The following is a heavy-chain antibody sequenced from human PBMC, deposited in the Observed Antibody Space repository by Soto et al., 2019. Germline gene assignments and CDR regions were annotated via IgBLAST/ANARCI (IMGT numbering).Heavy chain of an antibody. Sequence: SETLSLTCTVSGGSVSSGSYYWSWIRQPPGKGLEWIGYIYYSGSTNYNPSLKSRVTISVDTSKNQFSLMLSSVTAADTAVYYCARAPSTVTTGTNFDSCGQGTPVTVSA. J-gene: IGHJ4*02. CDR1: GGSVSSGSYY. CDR2: IYYSGST. CDR3: ARAPSTVTTGTNFDS. D-gene: IGHD4-17*01. V-gene: IGHV4-61*01.